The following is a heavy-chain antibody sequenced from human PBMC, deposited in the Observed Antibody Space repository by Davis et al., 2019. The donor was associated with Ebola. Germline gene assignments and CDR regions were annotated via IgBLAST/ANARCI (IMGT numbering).Heavy chain of an antibody. CDR2: ISAYNGNT. V-gene: IGHV1-18*01. CDR3: ARDSPGEPDY. Sequence: ASVKVSCKASGGTFSSYAISWVRQAPGQGLEWMGWISAYNGNTNYAQKLQGRVTMTTDTSTSTAYMELRSLRSDDTAVYYCARDSPGEPDYWGQGTLVTVSS. J-gene: IGHJ4*02. CDR1: GGTFSSYA. D-gene: IGHD3-16*01.